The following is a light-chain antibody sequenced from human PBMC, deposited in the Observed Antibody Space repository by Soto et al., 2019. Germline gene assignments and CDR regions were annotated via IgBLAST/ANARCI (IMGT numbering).Light chain of an antibody. CDR1: QTVISY. CDR2: ATT. CDR3: QQNYNTPPYT. Sequence: DIQLTQTPSSLSSSVGDRGTITCRASQTVISYLNWYQQKPGQAPKLLIYATTHLQSGVPSRFSGSGSGTEFTLTISSLHPEDFATYFCQQNYNTPPYTFGQGTNLEIK. V-gene: IGKV1-39*01. J-gene: IGKJ2*01.